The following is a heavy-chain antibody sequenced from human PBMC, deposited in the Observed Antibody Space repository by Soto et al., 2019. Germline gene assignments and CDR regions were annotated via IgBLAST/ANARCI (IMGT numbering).Heavy chain of an antibody. CDR3: ARDSVDIVATTHDYYYYYYMDV. CDR1: GVSISSYY. Sequence: SETLSLTCTVSGVSISSYYWSWIRQPPGKGLEWIGYIYYSGSTNYNPSLKSRVTISVDTSKNQFSLKLSSVTAADTAVYYCARDSVDIVATTHDYYYYYYMDVWGKGTTVTVSS. V-gene: IGHV4-59*01. J-gene: IGHJ6*03. D-gene: IGHD5-12*01. CDR2: IYYSGST.